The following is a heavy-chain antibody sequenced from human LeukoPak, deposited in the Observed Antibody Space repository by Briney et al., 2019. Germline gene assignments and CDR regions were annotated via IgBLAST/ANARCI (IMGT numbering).Heavy chain of an antibody. CDR3: AGERGEEYSSGWYKRNYFDN. CDR2: GDYSGDT. D-gene: IGHD6-19*01. Sequence: PSETLSLTCTVSGDSFSSVTDYWAWIRQPPGKGLEWIASGDYSGDTYYNPSLESRVAISADMSKNQFSLKLTSVTGADTAVYYCAGERGEEYSSGWYKRNYFDNWGQGIRVTVSS. J-gene: IGHJ4*02. CDR1: GDSFSSVTDY. V-gene: IGHV4-39*07.